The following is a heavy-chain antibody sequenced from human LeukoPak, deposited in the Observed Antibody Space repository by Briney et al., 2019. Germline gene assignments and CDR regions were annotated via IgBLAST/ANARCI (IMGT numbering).Heavy chain of an antibody. J-gene: IGHJ4*02. CDR1: GFTFSSYS. D-gene: IGHD3-22*01. CDR2: ISSSSSTI. Sequence: GGSLRLSCAASGFTFSSYSMNWVRQAPGKGLEWVSYISSSSSTIYYADSVKGRFTISRDNAKNSLCLQMNSLRDEDTAVYYCARGRRYYDSSGPTGVYYFDYWGQGTLVTVSS. CDR3: ARGRRYYDSSGPTGVYYFDY. V-gene: IGHV3-48*02.